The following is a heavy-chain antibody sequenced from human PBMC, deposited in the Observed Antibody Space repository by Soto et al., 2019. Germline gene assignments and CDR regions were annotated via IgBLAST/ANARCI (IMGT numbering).Heavy chain of an antibody. D-gene: IGHD4-17*01. Sequence: EVQLVESGGGLVQPGRSLRLSCAASGFTFDDYAMHWVRQAPGKGLEWVSGISWNSGSIGYADSVKGRFTISRDNAKNSLYLQMNSLRAEDTALYYCAKWGWVDYGDYWFDYWGQGTLVTVSS. CDR1: GFTFDDYA. V-gene: IGHV3-9*01. CDR3: AKWGWVDYGDYWFDY. J-gene: IGHJ5*01. CDR2: ISWNSGSI.